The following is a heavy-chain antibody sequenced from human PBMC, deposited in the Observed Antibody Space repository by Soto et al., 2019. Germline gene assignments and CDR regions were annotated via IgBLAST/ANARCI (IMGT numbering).Heavy chain of an antibody. D-gene: IGHD1-26*01. CDR3: ARDLLRGSHPPHYYYYGMDV. J-gene: IGHJ6*02. V-gene: IGHV3-11*06. CDR1: GFTFGEYY. CDR2: ISSSSSYT. Sequence: SLRLSCAASGFTFGEYYMRSIRQAPGKGLERVSYISSSSSYTNYADSVKGRFTISRDNAKNSLYLQMNSLRAEDTAVYYCARDLLRGSHPPHYYYYGMDVWGQGTTVTVSS.